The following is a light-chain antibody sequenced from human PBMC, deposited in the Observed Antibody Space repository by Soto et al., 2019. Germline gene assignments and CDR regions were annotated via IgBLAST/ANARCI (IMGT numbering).Light chain of an antibody. V-gene: IGKV3-20*01. CDR1: QSVSSSY. J-gene: IGKJ4*01. CDR3: QQYGSSPLT. CDR2: GAS. Sequence: IVLPQSPGTLSFSPGERATLSCRASQSVSSSYLAWYQQKPGQAPRLLIYGASNRATGIPDRFSGSGSGTDFTLTINRLKPEDFAMYYCQQYGSSPLTFGGGTKVDIK.